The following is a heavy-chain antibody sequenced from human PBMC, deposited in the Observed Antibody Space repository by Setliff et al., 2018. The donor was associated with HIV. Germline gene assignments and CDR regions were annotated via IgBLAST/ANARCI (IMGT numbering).Heavy chain of an antibody. J-gene: IGHJ4*02. CDR3: ARGYGSGTTPSGY. CDR2: IIPILGIA. Sequence: GASVKVSCKASGGTFSSYTISWVRQAPGQGLEWMGRIIPILGIANYAQKFQGRVTITADKSTSTAYMELTSLRFDDTAMYYCARGYGSGTTPSGYWGQGTLVTVSS. V-gene: IGHV1-69*02. CDR1: GGTFSSYT. D-gene: IGHD3-10*01.